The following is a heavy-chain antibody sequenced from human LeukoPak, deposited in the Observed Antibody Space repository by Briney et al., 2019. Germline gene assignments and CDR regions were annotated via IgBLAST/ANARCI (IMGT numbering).Heavy chain of an antibody. J-gene: IGHJ4*02. CDR1: GGSLSDHD. CDR3: ARGKGDLSMIVMIVTAVEFYFVS. CDR2: INHRGAT. Sequence: SETLSLTCAVFGGSLSDHDWSWIRQPPGKGLEWIGEINHRGATNYNPSLKSRVTLSLDTSKNQVSLKLSSLTAADTAVYYCARGKGDLSMIVMIVTAVEFYFVSWGPGTLVTVSS. D-gene: IGHD3-22*01. V-gene: IGHV4-34*01.